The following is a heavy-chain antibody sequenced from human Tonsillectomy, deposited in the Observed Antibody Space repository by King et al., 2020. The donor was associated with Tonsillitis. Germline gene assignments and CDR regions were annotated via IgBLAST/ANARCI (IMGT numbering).Heavy chain of an antibody. CDR1: GYSFTTFW. CDR3: ARHLTLGGVLAPYYFDY. J-gene: IGHJ4*02. CDR2: IYPGDSDT. D-gene: IGHD3-16*02. Sequence: VQLVESGAEVKKPGESLKISCKGYGYSFTTFWIGWVRQMPGKGLEWMGIIYPGDSDTRFSPSFQGRVTISADKSINTAFLQWSSLKASDTAMYYCARHLTLGGVLAPYYFDYWGQGTLVTVSS. V-gene: IGHV5-51*01.